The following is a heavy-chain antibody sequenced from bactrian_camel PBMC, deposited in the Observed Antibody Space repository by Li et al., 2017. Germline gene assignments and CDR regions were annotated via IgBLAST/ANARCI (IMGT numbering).Heavy chain of an antibody. CDR1: AYTYGSRC. Sequence: HVQLVESGGGSVQSGGSLRLSCVASAYTYGSRCMGWFRQAPGKERELVSYIIKDGSTYYTDSVKGRFTISRDNAKLTVYLQMNSLKPEDTAMYFCAAGFSGGYYYTGQADFGYWGQGTQVTVS. J-gene: IGHJ6*01. CDR3: AAGFSGGYYYTGQADFGY. V-gene: IGHV3S60*01. D-gene: IGHD2*01. CDR2: IIKDGST.